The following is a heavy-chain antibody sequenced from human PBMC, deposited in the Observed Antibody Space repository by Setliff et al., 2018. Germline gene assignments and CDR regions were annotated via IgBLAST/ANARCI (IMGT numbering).Heavy chain of an antibody. D-gene: IGHD6-19*01. J-gene: IGHJ3*02. CDR3: ARGWGSGWSKEGAFDI. CDR2: INHSGST. Sequence: SETLSLTCAVYGGSFSGYYWSWLRQPPGKGLEWIGQINHSGSTNYNPSLKSRVTISVDTSKNQFSLKLSSVTAADTAVYYCARGWGSGWSKEGAFDIWGQGTMVTVSS. CDR1: GGSFSGYY. V-gene: IGHV4-34*01.